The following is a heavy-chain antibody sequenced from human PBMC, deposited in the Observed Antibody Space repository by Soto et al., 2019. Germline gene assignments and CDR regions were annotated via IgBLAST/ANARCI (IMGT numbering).Heavy chain of an antibody. CDR2: ISGSGGST. J-gene: IGHJ4*02. D-gene: IGHD3-22*01. Sequence: PGGSLRLSCAASGFTFSSYAMSWVRQAPGKGLEWVSAISGSGGSTYYADAVKGRFTISRDNSKNTPYLQMNSLRAEDTAVYYCAKEYLTHYYDSSGSPVYWGQGTLVTVSS. V-gene: IGHV3-23*01. CDR1: GFTFSSYA. CDR3: AKEYLTHYYDSSGSPVY.